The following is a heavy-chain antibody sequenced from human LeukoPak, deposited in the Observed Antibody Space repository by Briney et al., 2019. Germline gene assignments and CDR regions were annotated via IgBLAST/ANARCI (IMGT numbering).Heavy chain of an antibody. D-gene: IGHD7-27*01. Sequence: GGSLRLSCAASGFTFSSNSMNWVRQAPGKGLEWVSYISGGSTITDFYADSVKGRFTISRDNAKNSLYLQMNSLRDEDTALYYCARDIDWGFDYWGQGTLATVSS. CDR3: ARDIDWGFDY. CDR1: GFTFSSNS. V-gene: IGHV3-48*02. CDR2: ISGGSTITD. J-gene: IGHJ4*02.